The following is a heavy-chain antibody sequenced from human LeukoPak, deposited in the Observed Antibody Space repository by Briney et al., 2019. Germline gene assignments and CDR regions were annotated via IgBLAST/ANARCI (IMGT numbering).Heavy chain of an antibody. CDR2: INPSGGST. D-gene: IGHD3-22*01. CDR3: ARGSPSSGYSLDY. J-gene: IGHJ4*02. Sequence: GASVTVSFTSSGHTFTSYYMHWVRQAPGQGLERMGIINPSGGSTSYAQKFQGRVTMTRDMSTSTVYMELSSLRSEDTAMYYCARGSPSSGYSLDYWGQGTLVTVSS. CDR1: GHTFTSYY. V-gene: IGHV1-46*01.